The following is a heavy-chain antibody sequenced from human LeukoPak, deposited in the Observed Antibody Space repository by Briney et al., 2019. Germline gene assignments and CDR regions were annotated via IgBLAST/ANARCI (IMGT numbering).Heavy chain of an antibody. CDR2: MNPNSGNT. CDR1: GYTFTSYD. J-gene: IGHJ6*02. Sequence: ASVKVSCKASGYTFTSYDINWVRQATGQGLEWMGWMNPNSGNTGYAQRFQGRVTMTRSTSISTAYMELSSLRSEDTAVYYCARGVGSTTPSYYYYGMDVWGQGTTVTVSS. D-gene: IGHD1-26*01. CDR3: ARGVGSTTPSYYYYGMDV. V-gene: IGHV1-8*01.